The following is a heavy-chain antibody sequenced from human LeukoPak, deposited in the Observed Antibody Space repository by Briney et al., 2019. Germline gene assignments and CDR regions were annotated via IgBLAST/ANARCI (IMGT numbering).Heavy chain of an antibody. CDR1: GGSISSSTYN. Sequence: SETLSLTCTVSGGSISSSTYNWGWTRQPPGKGLEWIGSICYSGITYYNPSVESQVTITVDTSKNQFSLELNSVTAADTAVYYCARQVTCPVVMFMDVWGKGTTVTVSS. J-gene: IGHJ6*03. CDR3: ARQVTCPVVMFMDV. V-gene: IGHV4-39*01. D-gene: IGHD4-23*01. CDR2: ICYSGIT.